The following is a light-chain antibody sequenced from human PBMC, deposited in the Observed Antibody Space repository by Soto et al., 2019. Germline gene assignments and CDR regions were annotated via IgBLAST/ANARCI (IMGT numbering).Light chain of an antibody. Sequence: DTQITPSTSSLSASGGDRGIITFRASQSISNHLNWYQQKPGKAPKLLIFAASSLQSGVPSRFSGSRSGPDFTLTISSLQPEDFATYYCQQSYSSPPTFGQGTKVDIK. V-gene: IGKV1-39*01. CDR3: QQSYSSPPT. CDR1: QSISNH. J-gene: IGKJ1*01. CDR2: AAS.